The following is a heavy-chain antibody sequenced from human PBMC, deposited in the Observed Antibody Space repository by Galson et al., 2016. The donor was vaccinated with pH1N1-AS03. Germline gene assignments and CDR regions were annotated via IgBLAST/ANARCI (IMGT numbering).Heavy chain of an antibody. CDR2: IYNDDTT. D-gene: IGHD4-23*01. V-gene: IGHV3-53*01. CDR3: ARWSRGGNFASLDP. Sequence: SLRLSCAASGFTVSNSYLSRVRQAPGKGLEWVSIIYNDDTTYYADSLKGRFTISRDNSKNTLYLQMNSLRAEDTAVYYCARWSRGGNFASLDPWGQGTLVTVSS. J-gene: IGHJ5*02. CDR1: GFTVSNSY.